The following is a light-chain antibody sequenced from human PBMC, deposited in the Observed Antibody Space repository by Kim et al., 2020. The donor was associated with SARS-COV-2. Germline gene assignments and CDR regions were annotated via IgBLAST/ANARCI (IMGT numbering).Light chain of an antibody. CDR1: KLGDKY. V-gene: IGLV3-1*01. J-gene: IGLJ3*02. CDR2: QDS. CDR3: QAWDSSTGV. Sequence: SYELTQPLSVSVSPGQTASITCSGDKLGDKYACWYQQKPGQSPVLVIYQDSKRPSGIPERFSGSNSGNTATLTISGTQAMDEADYYCQAWDSSTGVFGGGTKVTVL.